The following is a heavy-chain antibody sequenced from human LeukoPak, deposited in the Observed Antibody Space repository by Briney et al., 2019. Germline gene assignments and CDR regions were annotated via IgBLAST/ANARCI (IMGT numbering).Heavy chain of an antibody. V-gene: IGHV4-4*07. J-gene: IGHJ4*02. CDR1: GGSISTYY. CDR3: AREGSMTARPFVSIDY. D-gene: IGHD6-6*01. Sequence: PSETLSLTCTVSGGSISTYYWSLVRQPAGKGLEWIGRIHTSGSVDYNPSLKSRVTMSVDTSKKQFSLTLSSVTAADTAMYYCAREGSMTARPFVSIDYWGQGTLVTVSS. CDR2: IHTSGSV.